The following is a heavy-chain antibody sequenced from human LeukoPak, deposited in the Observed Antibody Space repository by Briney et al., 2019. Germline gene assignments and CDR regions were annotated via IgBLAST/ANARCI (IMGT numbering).Heavy chain of an antibody. Sequence: GGSLRLSCAASGFTFSDHYMDWVRQAPGKGLEWVGRTRNKANSYTTEYAASVKGRFTNSRDESKNSLYLQMNSLNTEDTAVYYCARAISDSNGYYYFDYWGQGTLVTVSS. CDR1: GFTFSDHY. V-gene: IGHV3-72*01. J-gene: IGHJ4*02. D-gene: IGHD3-22*01. CDR3: ARAISDSNGYYYFDY. CDR2: TRNKANSYTT.